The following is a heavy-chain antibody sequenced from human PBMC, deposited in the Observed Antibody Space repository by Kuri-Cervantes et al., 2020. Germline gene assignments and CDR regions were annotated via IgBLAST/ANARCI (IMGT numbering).Heavy chain of an antibody. Sequence: LSLTCAASGFTFDDYGMSWVRQAPGKGLEWVSGINWNGGSTGYADSVKGRFTISRDNAKNSLYLQMNNLRAEDSAVYYCARRGFNTSLYYYYMDVWGKGTTVTVSS. J-gene: IGHJ6*03. D-gene: IGHD2-2*01. V-gene: IGHV3-20*04. CDR2: INWNGGST. CDR1: GFTFDDYG. CDR3: ARRGFNTSLYYYYMDV.